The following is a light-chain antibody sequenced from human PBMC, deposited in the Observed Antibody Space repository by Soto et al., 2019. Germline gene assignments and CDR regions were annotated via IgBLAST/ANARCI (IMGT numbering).Light chain of an antibody. CDR1: QSVSSSF. CDR2: GAS. CDR3: QQRSNWPPD. J-gene: IGKJ5*01. V-gene: IGKV3D-20*02. Sequence: EIVLTQSPGTLSLSPGERATLSCRASQSVSSSFLAWYQQKPGQAPRLLIYGASNRATGIPDRFSGSGSGTDFTLTISRLEPEDFAVYYCQQRSNWPPDFGQGTRLEIK.